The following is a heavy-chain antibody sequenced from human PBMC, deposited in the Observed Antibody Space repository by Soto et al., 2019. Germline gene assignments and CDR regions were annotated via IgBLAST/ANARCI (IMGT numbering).Heavy chain of an antibody. Sequence: EVQLVESGGGLVKPGGSLRLSCAASGFSFTNAWMSWVRQAPGKGLEWVGRIKSKIDDGTTDFSAPVKGRFTISRDDSKDTLFLQMSSLKTEDTAVYYCTTEATQRFCDGGPCYTLQTKMHDSWGQGTLVTVSS. V-gene: IGHV3-15*01. CDR1: GFSFTNAW. CDR3: TTEATQRFCDGGPCYTLQTKMHDS. CDR2: IKSKIDDGTT. J-gene: IGHJ4*02. D-gene: IGHD2-15*01.